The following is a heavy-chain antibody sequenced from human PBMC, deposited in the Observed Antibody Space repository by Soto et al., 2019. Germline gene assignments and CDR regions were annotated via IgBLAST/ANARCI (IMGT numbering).Heavy chain of an antibody. CDR1: GGSISSYY. CDR2: IYYSGST. J-gene: IGHJ6*03. Sequence: TLSLTCTVSGGSISSYYWSWIRQPPGKGLEWIGYIYYSGSTNYNPSLKSRVSISIDTSKSQFSLKLSSVTTADTAVYYCARESRVDYYFYMDVWGKGTTVTVS. D-gene: IGHD2-15*01. CDR3: ARESRVDYYFYMDV. V-gene: IGHV4-59*01.